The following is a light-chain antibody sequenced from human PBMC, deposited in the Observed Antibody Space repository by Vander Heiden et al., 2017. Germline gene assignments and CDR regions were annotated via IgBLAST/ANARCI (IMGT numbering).Light chain of an antibody. CDR1: QSVSSNY. V-gene: IGKV3-20*01. CDR3: QQYGSSPLT. J-gene: IGKJ4*01. CDR2: GTS. Sequence: EIVLTQSPGTLSLSPGERATLSCRASQSVSSNYLAWYQQKPGQAPRLLIYGTSSRATGILDRFSGSGSGTDFTLTISRLEPEDFAMYYCQQYGSSPLTFGGGTKVEIK.